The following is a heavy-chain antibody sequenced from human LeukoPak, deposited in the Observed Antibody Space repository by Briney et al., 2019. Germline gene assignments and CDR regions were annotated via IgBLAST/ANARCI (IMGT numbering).Heavy chain of an antibody. CDR2: INHSGST. Sequence: SETLSLTCAVYGGSFSGYYWSWIRQPPGKGLEWIGEINHSGSTNYNPSLKSRVTISVDTSKNQFSLKLSSVTAADTAVYYCAKDRIGSVYSSSGGLDYWGQGTLVTVSS. D-gene: IGHD6-13*01. CDR3: AKDRIGSVYSSSGGLDY. CDR1: GGSFSGYY. V-gene: IGHV4-34*01. J-gene: IGHJ4*02.